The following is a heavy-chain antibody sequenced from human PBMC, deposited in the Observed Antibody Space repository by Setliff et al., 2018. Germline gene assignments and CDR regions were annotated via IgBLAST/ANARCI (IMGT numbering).Heavy chain of an antibody. CDR1: GFTFSPYA. D-gene: IGHD1-26*01. J-gene: IGHJ4*02. Sequence: GGSLRLSCAASGFTFSPYAMSWVRQAPGKGLEWVSTIYSGDRNTFYTDSVKGRFTIFRESSKNTLYLYMTSLSAEDTAVYYCAKPQVELRWGFESWGQGTLVTVSS. CDR2: IYSGDRNT. CDR3: AKPQVELRWGFES. V-gene: IGHV3-23*03.